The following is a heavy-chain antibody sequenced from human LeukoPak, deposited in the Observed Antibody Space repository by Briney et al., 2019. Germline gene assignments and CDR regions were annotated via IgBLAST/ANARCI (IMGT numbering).Heavy chain of an antibody. Sequence: PGGSLRLSCAASGFTFSDYYMSWIRQAPGKGLEWVSYISSSGSTIYYADSVKGRFTISRDNAKNSLYLQMNSLRAEDTAVYYCARSSSPADIVGATGGYYFDYWGQGTLVTVSS. CDR2: ISSSGSTI. D-gene: IGHD1-26*01. CDR3: ARSSSPADIVGATGGYYFDY. V-gene: IGHV3-11*04. J-gene: IGHJ4*02. CDR1: GFTFSDYY.